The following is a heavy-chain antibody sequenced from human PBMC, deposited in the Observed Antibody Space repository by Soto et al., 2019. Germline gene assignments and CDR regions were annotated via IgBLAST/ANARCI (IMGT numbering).Heavy chain of an antibody. Sequence: PSETLSLTCAVYGGSFSRYYWRWIRQPPGKGLEWIGEINHSGSTNYNPSLKSRVTISVDTSKNQFSLKLSSVTAADTAVYYCARVQGGHCSSTSCSITPRDPNNWFDPWGQGTLVTVSS. CDR2: INHSGST. J-gene: IGHJ5*02. CDR3: ARVQGGHCSSTSCSITPRDPNNWFDP. D-gene: IGHD2-2*01. CDR1: GGSFSRYY. V-gene: IGHV4-34*01.